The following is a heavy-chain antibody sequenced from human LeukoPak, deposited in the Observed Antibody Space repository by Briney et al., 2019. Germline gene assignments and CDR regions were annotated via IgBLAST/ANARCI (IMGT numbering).Heavy chain of an antibody. CDR3: ASSGDLFNWFDP. V-gene: IGHV4-30-2*03. Sequence: SETLSLTCAVSGGSISSGGYSWSWIRQPPGKGLEWIGSISYSGSTYYNSSLNSRVTISVDTSKNQFSLKLSSVTAADTAVYYCASSGDLFNWFDPWGQGTLVTVSS. CDR2: ISYSGST. D-gene: IGHD4-17*01. J-gene: IGHJ5*02. CDR1: GGSISSGGYS.